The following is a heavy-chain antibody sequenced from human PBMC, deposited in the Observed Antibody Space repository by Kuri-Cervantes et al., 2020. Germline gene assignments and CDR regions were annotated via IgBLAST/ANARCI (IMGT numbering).Heavy chain of an antibody. Sequence: SGPTLVKPTQTLTLTCPFSGFSLSTTGLGVGWIRQPPGKALEWLALIYWDDDKRYSPSLNNRLTITKDTAKNQVVLTMTNMDPVDTATYYCALSTDYYGSGSGQLAYWGQGTLVTVSS. CDR1: GFSLSTTGLG. CDR2: IYWDDDK. J-gene: IGHJ4*02. D-gene: IGHD3-10*01. V-gene: IGHV2-5*02. CDR3: ALSTDYYGSGSGQLAY.